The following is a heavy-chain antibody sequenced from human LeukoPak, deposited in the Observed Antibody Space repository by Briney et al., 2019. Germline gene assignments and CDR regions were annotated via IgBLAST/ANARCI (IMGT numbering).Heavy chain of an antibody. V-gene: IGHV3-53*01. Sequence: GGSLRLSCAASGFTVSNSYMSWVLQAPGKGLEWVSVIYDGGSTYYADSVKGRFTISRDNSKNTLYLQMNSLRVEDTAVYYCARVDSYYFHTSGFYYEGDYWGQGTLVTVSS. CDR2: IYDGGST. CDR1: GFTVSNSY. CDR3: ARVDSYYFHTSGFYYEGDY. D-gene: IGHD3-22*01. J-gene: IGHJ4*02.